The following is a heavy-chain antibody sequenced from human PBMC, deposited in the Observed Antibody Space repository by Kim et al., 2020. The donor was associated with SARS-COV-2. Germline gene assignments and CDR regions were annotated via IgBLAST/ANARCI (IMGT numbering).Heavy chain of an antibody. CDR2: INAGSGDT. CDR1: GYAFTRYA. Sequence: ASVKVSCKASGYAFTRYAVHWVRQAPGQRLEWMGWINAGSGDTKYSQKFQGRVTITRDTSASTAYMELSSLRSEDTAVYYCARGGTESYYTGEYWGQGTQVTVSS. D-gene: IGHD1-26*01. V-gene: IGHV1-3*01. CDR3: ARGGTESYYTGEY. J-gene: IGHJ4*02.